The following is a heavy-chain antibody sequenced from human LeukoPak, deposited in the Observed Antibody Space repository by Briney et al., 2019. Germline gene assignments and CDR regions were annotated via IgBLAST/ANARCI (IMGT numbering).Heavy chain of an antibody. CDR2: IYYSGST. CDR3: ARQNGVGLFSLP. J-gene: IGHJ4*02. CDR1: GGSISSYY. D-gene: IGHD2-8*01. V-gene: IGHV4-59*08. Sequence: SETLSLTCTVSGGSISSYYWSWIRQPPGKGLEWIGYIYYSGSTNYNPSLKSRVTISVDTSKNQFSLKLSSVTAADTAVYYCARQNGVGLFSLPGGQGILVTVSS.